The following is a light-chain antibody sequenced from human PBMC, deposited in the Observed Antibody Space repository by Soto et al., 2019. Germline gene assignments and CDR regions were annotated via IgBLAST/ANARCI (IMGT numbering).Light chain of an antibody. Sequence: DIVMTQSPDSLAVSLGERATINCKSSQRVLYSSNNKNYLAWYQQKPGQPPKLLIYWASTRESGVPDRFSGSGSATDFPLTISSLHAEDVAVYYCQQYYSTPRTFGPGTKVDI. J-gene: IGKJ3*01. CDR3: QQYYSTPRT. CDR2: WAS. V-gene: IGKV4-1*01. CDR1: QRVLYSSNNKNY.